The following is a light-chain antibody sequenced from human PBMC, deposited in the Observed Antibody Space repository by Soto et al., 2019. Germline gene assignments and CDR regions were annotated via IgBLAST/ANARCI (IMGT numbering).Light chain of an antibody. V-gene: IGKV3-15*01. Sequence: EIVMTQSPPTLSASPGERATLSCRASQSVTNNLAWYQHRPGQAPRLLIRGASTRASVVPARFTGSGSGTDFTLTISSLQSDDFAFYCCQQYSDSPITVGSGTKVDLK. CDR2: GAS. CDR3: QQYSDSPIT. CDR1: QSVTNN. J-gene: IGKJ3*01.